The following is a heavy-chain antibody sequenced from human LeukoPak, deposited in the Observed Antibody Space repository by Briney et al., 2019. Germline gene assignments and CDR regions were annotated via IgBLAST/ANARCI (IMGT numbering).Heavy chain of an antibody. V-gene: IGHV4-61*10. J-gene: IGHJ6*02. Sequence: SQTLSLTCTVSGGSISSGSYYWSWIRQPAGKGLEWIGYISYSGYTNYNPSLKSRVTISVDTSENHFSLKLSSVTAADTAIYSCARDRPDLGMDVWGQGTTVTVSS. CDR2: ISYSGYT. CDR3: ARDRPDLGMDV. CDR1: GGSISSGSYY.